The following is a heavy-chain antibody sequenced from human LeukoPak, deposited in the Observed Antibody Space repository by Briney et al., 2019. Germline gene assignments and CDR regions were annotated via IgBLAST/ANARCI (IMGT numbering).Heavy chain of an antibody. Sequence: GGSLRLSCAASGFTFSSYSMNWIREAPGKGLEWVSSISSSSSYIYYADSVKGRFTISRDNAKNSLYLQMNSLRAEDTAVYYCARVGYGSGSYFDYWGQGTLVTVSS. CDR1: GFTFSSYS. J-gene: IGHJ4*02. V-gene: IGHV3-21*01. CDR2: ISSSSSYI. D-gene: IGHD3-10*01. CDR3: ARVGYGSGSYFDY.